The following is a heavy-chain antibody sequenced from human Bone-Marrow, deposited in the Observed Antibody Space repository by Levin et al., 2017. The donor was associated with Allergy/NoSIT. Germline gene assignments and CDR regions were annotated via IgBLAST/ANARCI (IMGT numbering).Heavy chain of an antibody. CDR2: AYYSGSTGST. J-gene: IGHJ6*02. V-gene: IGHV4-59*13. Sequence: SETLSLTCTVSGGSISNYHWSWIRRPPGKGLEWVGFAYYSGSTGSTNYNPSLKSRVTISVDTSKNQFSLKLSSLTAADTAVYYCARDRVLKPSSSREEYYYYGMDVWGQGTTVTVSS. CDR1: GGSISNYH. D-gene: IGHD6-6*01. CDR3: ARDRVLKPSSSREEYYYYGMDV.